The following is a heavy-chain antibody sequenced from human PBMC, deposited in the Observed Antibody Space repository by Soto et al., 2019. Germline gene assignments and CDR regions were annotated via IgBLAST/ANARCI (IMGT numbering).Heavy chain of an antibody. D-gene: IGHD3-10*01. J-gene: IGHJ5*02. CDR1: GGSISSYY. Sequence: QVQLQESGPGLVKPSETQSLTCTVSGGSISSYYWSWIRQPPGKGLEWIGYIYYSGSTNYNPSLKSRVTISVDTSKNQFSLKLSSVTAADTAVYYCARFIGFGELLHNWFDPWGQGTLVTVSS. CDR2: IYYSGST. V-gene: IGHV4-59*01. CDR3: ARFIGFGELLHNWFDP.